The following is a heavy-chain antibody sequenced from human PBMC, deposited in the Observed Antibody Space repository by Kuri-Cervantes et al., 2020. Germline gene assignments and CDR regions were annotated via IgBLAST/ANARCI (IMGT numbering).Heavy chain of an antibody. CDR1: GYSFTSYW. CDR2: IYPGDSDT. Sequence: KVSCKGSGYSFTSYWIGWVRQMPGKGLEWMGNIYPGDSDTRHSPSFQGQVTISADKSISTAYLQWSSLKASETAMYYCARLGHSRSSGWFDPWGQGTLVTVSS. J-gene: IGHJ5*02. V-gene: IGHV5-51*01. D-gene: IGHD6-6*01. CDR3: ARLGHSRSSGWFDP.